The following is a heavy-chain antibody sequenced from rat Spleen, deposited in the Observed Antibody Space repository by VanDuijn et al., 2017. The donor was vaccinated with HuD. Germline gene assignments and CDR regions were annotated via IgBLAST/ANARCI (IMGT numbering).Heavy chain of an antibody. V-gene: IGHV4-2*01. D-gene: IGHD1-12*03. CDR2: INKDSSII. CDR3: ARHHYYYDGYYPWFAY. J-gene: IGHJ3*01. CDR1: GFNFNDYW. Sequence: EVQLVESGGGLVQPGRSLKLSCAASGFNFNDYWMGWVRQAPGKGLEWIGEINKDSSIILYTPSLKDKFTISRDNAQNTLYLQMDKLGSEDTATYYCARHHYYYDGYYPWFAYWGQGTLVTVSS.